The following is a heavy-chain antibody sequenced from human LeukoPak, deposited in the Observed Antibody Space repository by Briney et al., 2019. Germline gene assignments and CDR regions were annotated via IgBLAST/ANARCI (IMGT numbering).Heavy chain of an antibody. CDR1: GFTFSNAW. Sequence: GGSLRLSCAASGFTFSNAWMSCVRQTPGKGLEWVGRIKSKTDGGTTDYAAPVKGRFTISRDDSKNTLYLQMNSLKTEDTAVYYCTTNPRATSPWNYYYYGMDVWGQGTKVTVSS. D-gene: IGHD1-26*01. V-gene: IGHV3-15*01. J-gene: IGHJ6*02. CDR3: TTNPRATSPWNYYYYGMDV. CDR2: IKSKTDGGTT.